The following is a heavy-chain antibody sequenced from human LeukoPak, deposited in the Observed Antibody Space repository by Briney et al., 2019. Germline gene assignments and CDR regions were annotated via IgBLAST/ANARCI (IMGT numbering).Heavy chain of an antibody. V-gene: IGHV3-30-3*01. CDR3: AKEREDYYVFDY. Sequence: GGSLRLSCAASGFTFSSYAMHWVRQAPGKGLEWVAVISYDGSNKYYADSVKGRFTISRDNSKNTPYLQMNSLRAEDTAVYYCAKEREDYYVFDYWGQGTLVTVSS. CDR2: ISYDGSNK. CDR1: GFTFSSYA. J-gene: IGHJ4*02. D-gene: IGHD1-26*01.